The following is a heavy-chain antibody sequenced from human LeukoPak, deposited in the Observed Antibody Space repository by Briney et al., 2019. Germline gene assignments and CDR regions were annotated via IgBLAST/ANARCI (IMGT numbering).Heavy chain of an antibody. CDR2: IYASGTT. CDR1: GDSISSYY. J-gene: IGHJ5*02. D-gene: IGHD3-16*01. Sequence: KPSETLSLTCTVSGDSISSYYWTWIRQPAGKGLEWIGRIYASGTTNYNPSLKSRVTMSVDTSKNQLSLKVNSVTAADTAVYYCASGKDSFGSAWGQGTLVTVSS. CDR3: ASGKDSFGSA. V-gene: IGHV4-4*07.